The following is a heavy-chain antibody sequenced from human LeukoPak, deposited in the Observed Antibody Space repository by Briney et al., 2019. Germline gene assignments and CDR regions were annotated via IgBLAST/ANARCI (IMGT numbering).Heavy chain of an antibody. CDR2: IYYSGST. D-gene: IGHD6-13*01. Sequence: SETLSLTCTVSGGSISSYYWSWIRQPPGKGLEWIGYIYYSGSTNYNPSLKSRVTMSVDTSKNQFSLKLSSVTAADTAAYYCARDRYSSSWYDYWGQGTLVTVSS. CDR1: GGSISSYY. J-gene: IGHJ4*02. CDR3: ARDRYSSSWYDY. V-gene: IGHV4-59*12.